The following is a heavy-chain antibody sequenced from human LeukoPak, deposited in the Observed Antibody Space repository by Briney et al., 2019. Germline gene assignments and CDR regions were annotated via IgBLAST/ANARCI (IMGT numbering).Heavy chain of an antibody. V-gene: IGHV4-39*01. CDR1: GVSISSSGYY. Sequence: PSETLSLTCTVSGVSISSSGYYWGWIRQPPGKGLEWIGSIYYSEVTYYNPSLESRLTISVDSSKNQYSLKMTSVTAADTAVYYCATRGSYRMPGKYWGPGALVTV. J-gene: IGHJ4*02. CDR3: ATRGSYRMPGKY. D-gene: IGHD1-26*01. CDR2: IYYSEVT.